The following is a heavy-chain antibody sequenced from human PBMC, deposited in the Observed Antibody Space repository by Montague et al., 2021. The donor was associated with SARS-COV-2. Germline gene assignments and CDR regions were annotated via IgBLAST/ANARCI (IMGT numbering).Heavy chain of an antibody. J-gene: IGHJ3*01. CDR3: ARAAQKQYVLLWFGELLHDAFDV. Sequence: SLRLSCAASGFTFSSYAMHWVRQAPGKGLEWVAVISYDGSNKYYADFVKGRFTISRDNSKNTLYLQMNSLRAEDTAVYYCARAAQKQYVLLWFGELLHDAFDVWGQGTMVTVSS. CDR1: GFTFSSYA. V-gene: IGHV3-30-3*01. CDR2: ISYDGSNK. D-gene: IGHD3-10*01.